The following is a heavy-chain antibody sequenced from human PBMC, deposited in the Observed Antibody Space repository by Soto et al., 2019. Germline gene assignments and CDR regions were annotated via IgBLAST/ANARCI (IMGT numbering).Heavy chain of an antibody. V-gene: IGHV1-3*01. CDR3: AREHRAYGSEMYNWFDP. CDR2: INAGNGNT. J-gene: IGHJ5*02. Sequence: QVQLVQSGAEVKKPGASVKVSCKASGYTFTSYAMHWVRQAPGQRLEWMGWINAGNGNTKYSQKFQGRVTITRDTSASTAYMELSSLRSEDTDVYYCAREHRAYGSEMYNWFDPWGQGTLVTVSS. CDR1: GYTFTSYA. D-gene: IGHD3-10*01.